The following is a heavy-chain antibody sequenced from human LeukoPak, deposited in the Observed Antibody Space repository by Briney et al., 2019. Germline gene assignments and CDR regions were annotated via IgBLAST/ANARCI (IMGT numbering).Heavy chain of an antibody. CDR1: HFVFSSYW. D-gene: IGHD3-22*01. CDR2: ISQDGDEK. Sequence: GGSLRLSCAASHFVFSSYWMSWVRQTPGKGLEWVASISQDGDEKYYLESVKGRFTISRDNARNSLYLQMNSLRAEDTAVYYCARGKYSDSAGYYSYWGQGTLVTVSS. CDR3: ARGKYSDSAGYYSY. V-gene: IGHV3-7*04. J-gene: IGHJ4*02.